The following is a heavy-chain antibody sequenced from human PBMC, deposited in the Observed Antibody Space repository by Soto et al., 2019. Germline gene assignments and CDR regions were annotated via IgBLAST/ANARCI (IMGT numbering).Heavy chain of an antibody. J-gene: IGHJ2*01. CDR3: VRVLDSSWYADL. V-gene: IGHV4-61*03. Sequence: QVQLQESGPGLVKPSETLSLTCSVSGGSVSNASFYWTRIRQVPGTGLEYIGYIFYTGVTNYNPSLSSRVTISLDTSKNHFSLKLNSMTAADTAVYYCVRVLDSSWYADLWGRGNLVTVSS. CDR2: IFYTGVT. D-gene: IGHD3-22*01. CDR1: GGSVSNASFY.